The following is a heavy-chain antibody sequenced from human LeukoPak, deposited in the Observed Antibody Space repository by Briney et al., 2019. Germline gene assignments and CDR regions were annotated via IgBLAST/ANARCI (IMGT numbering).Heavy chain of an antibody. D-gene: IGHD3-22*01. V-gene: IGHV3-66*01. CDR3: ARAPYYDSSGYYYFDY. J-gene: IGHJ4*02. CDR1: GFTVSSNY. CDR2: IYAGGDT. Sequence: PGGSLRLSCAASGFTVSSNYMNWVRQAPGKGLEWVSVIYAGGDTYYADSVKGRFTISRDNSKNTLYLQMHSLRAEDTAVYYCARAPYYDSSGYYYFDYWGQGTLVTVSS.